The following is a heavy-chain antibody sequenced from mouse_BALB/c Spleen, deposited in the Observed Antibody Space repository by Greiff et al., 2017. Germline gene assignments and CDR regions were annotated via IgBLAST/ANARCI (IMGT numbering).Heavy chain of an antibody. CDR1: GYTFTSYW. D-gene: IGHD1-1*01. CDR2: IAPGSGST. CDR3: AREGTTVRRWYFDV. J-gene: IGHJ1*01. Sequence: DLVKPGASVQLSCKASGYTFTSYWINWIKQRPGQGLEWIGRIAPGSGSTYYNEMFKGKATLTVDTSSSTAYIQLSSLSSEDSAVYFCAREGTTVRRWYFDVWGAGTAGTVSS. V-gene: IGHV1S41*01.